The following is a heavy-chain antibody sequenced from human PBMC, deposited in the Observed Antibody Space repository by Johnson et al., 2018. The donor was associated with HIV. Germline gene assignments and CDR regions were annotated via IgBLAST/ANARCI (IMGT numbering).Heavy chain of an antibody. CDR1: GFTFSSYG. D-gene: IGHD3-10*01. V-gene: IGHV3-33*01. J-gene: IGHJ3*02. Sequence: QVQLVESGGGVVQPGRSLRLSCAASGFTFSSYGMHWVRQAPGKGLEWVAVISFAGVKTYYADSVKGRFTISRDNTKNTLYLQMNSLRAEDTAVYYCARAHYGSGSLDIWGQGTMVTVSS. CDR2: ISFAGVKT. CDR3: ARAHYGSGSLDI.